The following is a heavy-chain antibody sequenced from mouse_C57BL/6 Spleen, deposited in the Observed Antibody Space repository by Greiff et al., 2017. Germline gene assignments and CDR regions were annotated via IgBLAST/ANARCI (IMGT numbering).Heavy chain of an antibody. CDR2: ISSGSSTI. D-gene: IGHD3-2*02. Sequence: EVKLVESGGGLVKPGGSLKLSCAASGFTFSDYGMHWVRQAPEKGLEWVAYISSGSSTIYYADTVKGRFTISRDNAKNTLFLQMTSLRSEDTAMYYCTRQLRLREDAMDYWGQGTSVTVSS. J-gene: IGHJ4*01. CDR1: GFTFSDYG. CDR3: TRQLRLREDAMDY. V-gene: IGHV5-17*01.